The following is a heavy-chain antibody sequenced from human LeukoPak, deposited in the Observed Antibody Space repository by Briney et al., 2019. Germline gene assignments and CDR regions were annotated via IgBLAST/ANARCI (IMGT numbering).Heavy chain of an antibody. CDR3: AGDYGDYEGVSDI. J-gene: IGHJ3*02. D-gene: IGHD4-17*01. V-gene: IGHV4-59*12. Sequence: SETLSLTCTASGGTIRSFDWSWIQQPPGKGLEWIGDIHYGGRTKYTPSLKGRVTISLDNSKNYFFLQLNPLTAADTAVYYCAGDYGDYEGVSDIWGEGTKVSVSS. CDR2: IHYGGRT. CDR1: GGTIRSFD.